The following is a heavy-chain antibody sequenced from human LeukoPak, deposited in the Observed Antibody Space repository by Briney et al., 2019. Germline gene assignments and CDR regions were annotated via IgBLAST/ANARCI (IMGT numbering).Heavy chain of an antibody. V-gene: IGHV1-69*10. J-gene: IGHJ6*03. Sequence: ASVKVSCKPSGDILTSYGIRWVRQAPGHGLEWMGGIIATLGTTNYAQKFQGRGTIDADKSTSTAYMELNNLRSEDTAVYYCARVASISVAGTRPYYMDVWGQGTTVTVSS. D-gene: IGHD6-19*01. CDR2: IIATLGTT. CDR3: ARVASISVAGTRPYYMDV. CDR1: GDILTSYG.